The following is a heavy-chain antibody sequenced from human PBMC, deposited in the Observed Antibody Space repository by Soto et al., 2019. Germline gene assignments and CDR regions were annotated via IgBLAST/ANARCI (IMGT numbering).Heavy chain of an antibody. CDR2: IYYSGST. CDR1: GGSVSSYY. CDR3: ARRYGSSFDY. Sequence: QVQLQESGPGLVKPSETLSLTCTVSGGSVSSYYWSWIRQPPGKGLEWVGYIYYSGSTNYNPSLXSXAXIXLDTSKNQFSLKLNSVTAADTAVYYCARRYGSSFDYWGQGTLVTVSS. J-gene: IGHJ4*02. D-gene: IGHD6-13*01. V-gene: IGHV4-59*08.